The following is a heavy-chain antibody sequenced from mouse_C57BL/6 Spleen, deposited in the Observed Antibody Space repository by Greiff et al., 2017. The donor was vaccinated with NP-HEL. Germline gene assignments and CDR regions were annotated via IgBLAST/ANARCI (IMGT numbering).Heavy chain of an antibody. Sequence: VQLQQSGAELVMPGASVKLSCKASGYTFTSYWMHWVKQRPGQGLEWIGEIDPSDSYTNYNQKFKGKSTLTVYKSSSTAYMQLSSLTSEDSAVYYCARGRSSLLYYAMDYWGKGTSVTVAS. CDR3: ARGRSSLLYYAMDY. V-gene: IGHV1-69*01. CDR2: IDPSDSYT. D-gene: IGHD1-1*01. CDR1: GYTFTSYW. J-gene: IGHJ4*01.